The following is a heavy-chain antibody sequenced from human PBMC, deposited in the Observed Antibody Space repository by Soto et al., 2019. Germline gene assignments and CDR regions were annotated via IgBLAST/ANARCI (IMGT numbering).Heavy chain of an antibody. J-gene: IGHJ4*02. CDR2: IYYSGST. CDR1: GGSISSSSYY. CDR3: ARLEGLATISYYFDF. V-gene: IGHV4-39*01. D-gene: IGHD3-9*01. Sequence: PSETLSLTCTVSGGSISSSSYYWGWIRQPPGKGLEWIGSIYYSGSTYYNPSLKSRVTISVDTSKNQFSLKLSSVTAADTAVYYCARLEGLATISYYFDFWGQGALVTVSX.